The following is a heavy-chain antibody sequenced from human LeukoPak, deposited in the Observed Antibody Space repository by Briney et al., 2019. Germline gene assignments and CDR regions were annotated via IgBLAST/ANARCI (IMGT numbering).Heavy chain of an antibody. J-gene: IGHJ4*02. Sequence: PSETLSLTCTVSGGSISNTDSYWGWVRQPPGKGLEWIGSITYSGSTYYNPPLRSRVTISIDTSKNQFSLKLTSVTAAETAVCYCARPSRGSGFNYGYSGYFDYWGQGTLVTVSS. CDR3: ARPSRGSGFNYGYSGYFDY. D-gene: IGHD5-18*01. CDR1: GGSISNTDSY. V-gene: IGHV4-39*01. CDR2: ITYSGST.